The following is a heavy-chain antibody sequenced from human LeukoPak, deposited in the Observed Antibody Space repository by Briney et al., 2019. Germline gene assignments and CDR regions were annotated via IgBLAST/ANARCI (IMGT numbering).Heavy chain of an antibody. V-gene: IGHV3-53*01. CDR1: GFTVSTNY. Sequence: GGSLRLSCAASGFTVSTNYMSWVRQAPGKGLEWVSVIYSGGSTYYADSVKGRFTISRDNSKNTLYLQMNSLRAEDTAVYYCARPTKESSGWLHYYYYGMDVWGQGTTVTVSS. J-gene: IGHJ6*02. CDR2: IYSGGST. CDR3: ARPTKESSGWLHYYYYGMDV. D-gene: IGHD6-19*01.